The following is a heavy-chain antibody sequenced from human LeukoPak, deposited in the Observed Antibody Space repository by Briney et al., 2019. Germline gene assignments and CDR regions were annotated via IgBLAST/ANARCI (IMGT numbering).Heavy chain of an antibody. D-gene: IGHD5-18*01. J-gene: IGHJ4*02. CDR1: GFTFSSYA. V-gene: IGHV3-30-3*01. CDR2: ISYDGSNK. CDR3: AKAYSYGLSLFDY. Sequence: GRSLRLSCAASGFTFSSYAMHWVRQAPGKGLEWVAVISYDGSNKYYADSVKGRFTISRDNSKNTLYLQMNSLRAEDTAVYYCAKAYSYGLSLFDYWGQGTLVTVSS.